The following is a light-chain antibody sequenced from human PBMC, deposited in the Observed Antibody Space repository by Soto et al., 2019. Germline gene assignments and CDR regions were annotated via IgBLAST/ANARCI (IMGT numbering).Light chain of an antibody. CDR1: QAISIY. J-gene: IGKJ1*01. CDR3: QKYNSASPT. Sequence: DIQMTQSPSSLSTSVGDRVTITCRASQAISIYLAWYQQKPGKVPKLLIYAASTLQSGVPSRFSGSGSGTDFTLTISSLQPEYVATYYCQKYNSASPTFGQGTKVEIK. CDR2: AAS. V-gene: IGKV1-27*01.